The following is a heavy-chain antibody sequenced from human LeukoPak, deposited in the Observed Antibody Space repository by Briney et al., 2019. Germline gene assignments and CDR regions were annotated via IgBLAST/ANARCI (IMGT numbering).Heavy chain of an antibody. CDR1: GFTFSTYS. CDR2: ISSSSSTI. D-gene: IGHD1-1*01. V-gene: IGHV3-48*01. CDR3: ARGWIGPLVRLQLFDY. Sequence: GGSLRLSCAASGFTFSTYSMNWVRQSPGRGLEWVSYISSSSSTIYYADSVRGRFTISRDNAKNSLDLQMNSLRAEDTAVYYCARGWIGPLVRLQLFDYWGQGTLVTVSS. J-gene: IGHJ4*02.